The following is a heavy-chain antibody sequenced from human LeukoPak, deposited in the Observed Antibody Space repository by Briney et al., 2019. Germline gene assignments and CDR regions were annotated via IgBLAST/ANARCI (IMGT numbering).Heavy chain of an antibody. V-gene: IGHV3-53*01. CDR2: IYSGGST. D-gene: IGHD4-17*01. CDR1: GFTVSSNY. Sequence: PGGSLRLSCAASGFTVSSNYMSWVRQAPGKGLEWVSVIYSGGSTYYADSVKGRFTISRDNSKNTLYLQMHSLRAEDTAVYYCARSVPDYGDYYFDYWGQGTLVTVSS. J-gene: IGHJ4*02. CDR3: ARSVPDYGDYYFDY.